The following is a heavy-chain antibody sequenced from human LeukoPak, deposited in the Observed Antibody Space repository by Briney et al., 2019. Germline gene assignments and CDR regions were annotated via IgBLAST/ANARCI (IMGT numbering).Heavy chain of an antibody. V-gene: IGHV1-8*01. CDR2: MNPNSGNT. CDR3: ARVPYNWNYAIDY. D-gene: IGHD1-7*01. J-gene: IGHJ4*02. CDR1: GYTFTSYD. Sequence: GASVKVSCKASGYTFTSYDINWLRQATGQGLEWRGWMNPNSGNTGYAQKFQGRVTMTRNTSISTAYMELSSLRSEDTAVYYCARVPYNWNYAIDYWGQGTLVTVSS.